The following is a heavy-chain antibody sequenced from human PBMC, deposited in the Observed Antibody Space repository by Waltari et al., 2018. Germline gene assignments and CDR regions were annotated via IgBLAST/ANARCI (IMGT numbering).Heavy chain of an antibody. D-gene: IGHD3-10*01. CDR1: GGSISSSSYY. CDR2: IYYSGST. Sequence: QLQLQESGPGLVKPSETLSLTCTVSGGSISSSSYYWGWIRQPPGKGLEWIGSIYYSGSTYYNPSLKSRVTISVDTSKNQFSLKLSSVTAADTAVYYCARDSPLYGSGVAASDYWGQGTLVTVSS. V-gene: IGHV4-39*07. CDR3: ARDSPLYGSGVAASDY. J-gene: IGHJ4*02.